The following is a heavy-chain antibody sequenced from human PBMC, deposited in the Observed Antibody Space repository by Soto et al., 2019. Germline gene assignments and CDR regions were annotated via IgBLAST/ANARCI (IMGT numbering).Heavy chain of an antibody. CDR1: GGSVSSCSYY. CDR3: AANYYDSSGYYSPFDY. J-gene: IGHJ4*02. CDR2: IYYSGST. V-gene: IGHV4-61*01. Sequence: SETLSLTCTVSGGSVSSCSYYWSWIRQPPGKGLEWVGYIYYSGSTNYNPSLKSRVTISVDTSKNQFSLKLSSVTAADTAVYYCAANYYDSSGYYSPFDYWGQGTLVTVSS. D-gene: IGHD3-22*01.